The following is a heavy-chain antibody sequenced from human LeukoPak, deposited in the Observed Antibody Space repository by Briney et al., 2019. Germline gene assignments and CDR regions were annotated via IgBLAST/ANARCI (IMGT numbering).Heavy chain of an antibody. CDR1: GGTFSSYA. CDR3: ATAHYYYDSSVVD. CDR2: IIPILGIA. D-gene: IGHD3-22*01. Sequence: ASVKVSCKASGGTFSSYAISWVRQAPGQGLEWMGRIIPILGIANYAQKFQGRATITADKSTSTAYMELSSLRSEDTAVYYCATAHYYYDSSVVDWGQRTLVTVSS. J-gene: IGHJ4*02. V-gene: IGHV1-69*04.